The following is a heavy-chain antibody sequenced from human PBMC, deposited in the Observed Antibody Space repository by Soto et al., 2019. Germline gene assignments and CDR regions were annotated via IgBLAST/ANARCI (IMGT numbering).Heavy chain of an antibody. CDR2: ISPDGSDK. V-gene: IGHV3-7*01. J-gene: IGHJ2*01. Sequence: EVQLVESGGGLVQPGGSLRLSCAASGFSFSSYWMTWVRQAPGKGLEWVANISPDGSDKYYVDSVKGRFTISRDHVKNSLYLQVNSLRFYDTALYYCARARIDLWGRGTLVTVSS. CDR3: ARARIDL. CDR1: GFSFSSYW.